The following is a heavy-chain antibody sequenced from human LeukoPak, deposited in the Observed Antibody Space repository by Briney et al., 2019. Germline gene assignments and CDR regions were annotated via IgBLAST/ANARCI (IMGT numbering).Heavy chain of an antibody. CDR2: IYYSGRT. D-gene: IGHD6-13*01. CDR1: GGSLSSGDHY. J-gene: IGHJ4*02. V-gene: IGHV4-30-4*01. Sequence: PSETLSLTCTVSGGSLSSGDHYWGWLRQPPGTGMEWLGYIYYSGRTYYNPSLNSRVTISVHTSKNQFSLKLSSVTAADTAVYYCARVRIAAAAKGFDYWGQGTLVTVSS. CDR3: ARVRIAAAAKGFDY.